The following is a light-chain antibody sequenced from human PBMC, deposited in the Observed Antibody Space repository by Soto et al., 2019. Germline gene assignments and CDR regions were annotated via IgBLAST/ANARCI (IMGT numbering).Light chain of an antibody. CDR2: AAS. CDR3: QQSDSDPWT. CDR1: QSISSY. Sequence: DIQMTQSPSSLSASVGDRVIITCRTSQSISSYLNWYQQKPGKVPKLLIYAASSLQSGVPSRFSGSGSGTDFTLTISSLQPEDFATYYCQQSDSDPWTFGRGTKVEIK. V-gene: IGKV1-39*01. J-gene: IGKJ1*01.